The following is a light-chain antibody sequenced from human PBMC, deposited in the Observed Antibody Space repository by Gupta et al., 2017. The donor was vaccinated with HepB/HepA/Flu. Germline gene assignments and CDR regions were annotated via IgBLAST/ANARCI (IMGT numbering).Light chain of an antibody. V-gene: IGKV1-5*03. J-gene: IGKJ1*01. CDR3: QQYSFYPWT. CDR2: SIS. CDR1: QRVSGW. Sequence: DIQMTQSPSTLSASLGDEVTITCRASQRVSGWLAWYQQKPGKAPKLLIYSISTLEGGVPSRFSGSGSGTXFTLTIXSLQPGDFATYYCQQYSFYPWTFGXGTKVEIK.